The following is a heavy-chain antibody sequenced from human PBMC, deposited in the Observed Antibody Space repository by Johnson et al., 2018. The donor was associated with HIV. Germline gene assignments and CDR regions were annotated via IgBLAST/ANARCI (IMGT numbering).Heavy chain of an antibody. CDR3: AKVHGTSWSYDALDI. CDR1: GFTFSSYG. J-gene: IGHJ3*02. V-gene: IGHV3-33*06. CDR2: IWYDGSNK. D-gene: IGHD2-2*01. Sequence: QMQLVESGGGGVQPGRSLRLSCAASGFTFSSYGMHWVRQAPGKGLEWVAVIWYDGSNKYYADSVKGRFTISRDNSKNTLNLQMNSLRAEDTALYYCAKVHGTSWSYDALDIWGQGTLVTVSS.